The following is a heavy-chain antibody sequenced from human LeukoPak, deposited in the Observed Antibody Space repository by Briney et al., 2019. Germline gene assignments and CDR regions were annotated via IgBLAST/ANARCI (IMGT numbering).Heavy chain of an antibody. CDR2: ISTSGSN. J-gene: IGHJ3*02. CDR1: GGTISNYY. D-gene: IGHD2-15*01. Sequence: PSETLSLTCTVSGGTISNYYWSWIRQPAGKGLEWIGRISTSGSNNYNPSLKSRVTMSVDTSKNQFSLKLSSVTAADTAVYYCARDSPRYCSGGSCYSYMSAFDIWGQGTMVTVSS. V-gene: IGHV4-4*07. CDR3: ARDSPRYCSGGSCYSYMSAFDI.